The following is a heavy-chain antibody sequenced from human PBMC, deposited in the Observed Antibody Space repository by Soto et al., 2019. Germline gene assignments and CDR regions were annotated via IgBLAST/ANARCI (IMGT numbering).Heavy chain of an antibody. D-gene: IGHD1-26*01. Sequence: VASVKVSCKASGYIFIHCFMHWVRQAPGQGLEWMGGINPSSGTTTYAQKFQGRVTVTRDTSTSTVYMELSSLGSGDTAMYYCARSLGETTSLFDYWGQGSLVTVSS. CDR3: ARSLGETTSLFDY. CDR1: GYIFIHCF. J-gene: IGHJ4*02. V-gene: IGHV1-46*01. CDR2: INPSSGTT.